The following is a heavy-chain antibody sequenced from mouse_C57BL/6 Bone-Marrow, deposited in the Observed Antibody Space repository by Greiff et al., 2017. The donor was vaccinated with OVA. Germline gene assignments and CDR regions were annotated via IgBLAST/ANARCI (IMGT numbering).Heavy chain of an antibody. Sequence: LEESGPELVKPGASVKISCKASGYAFSSSWMNWVKQRPGKGLEWIGRIYPGDGDTNYNGKFKGKATLTADKSSSTAYMQLSSLTSEDSAVYFCARSLYGNYWYFDVWGTGTTVTVSS. J-gene: IGHJ1*03. D-gene: IGHD2-1*01. CDR1: GYAFSSSW. V-gene: IGHV1-82*01. CDR3: ARSLYGNYWYFDV. CDR2: IYPGDGDT.